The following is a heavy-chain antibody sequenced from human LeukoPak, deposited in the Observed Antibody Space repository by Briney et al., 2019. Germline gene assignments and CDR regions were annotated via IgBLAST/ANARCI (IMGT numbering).Heavy chain of an antibody. CDR2: ISSSGSTI. J-gene: IGHJ4*02. D-gene: IGHD1-26*01. Sequence: GGSLRLSCAASGFTFSSYEMNWVRQAPGKGLEWVSYISSSGSTIYYADSVKGRFTISRDNAKNPLYLQMNSLRAEDTAVYYCAKVSGSDRFPDYWGQGSLVTVSS. V-gene: IGHV3-48*03. CDR3: AKVSGSDRFPDY. CDR1: GFTFSSYE.